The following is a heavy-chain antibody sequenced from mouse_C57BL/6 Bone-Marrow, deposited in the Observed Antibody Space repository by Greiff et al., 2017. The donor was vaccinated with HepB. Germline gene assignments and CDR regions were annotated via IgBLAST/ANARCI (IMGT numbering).Heavy chain of an antibody. CDR1: YTFSRRLH. D-gene: IGHD1-1*01. J-gene: IGHJ4*01. Sequence: VQLQQSGPELARPWASVKISCQAFYTFSRRLHFPIMDTNYWMQWVKQRPGQGLEWIGAIYPGNGDTSYNQKFKVKTTLTEDKSSSTAYRQLSSLTSEVSAVYYCACALRGTTVVEAMDYWGQGTSVTVSS. CDR2: GQGLEWIG. CDR3: SEVSAVYYCACALRGTTVVEAMDY. V-gene: IGHV1-87*01.